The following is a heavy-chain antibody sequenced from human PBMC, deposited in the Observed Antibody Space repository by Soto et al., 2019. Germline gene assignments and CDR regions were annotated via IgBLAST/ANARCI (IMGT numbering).Heavy chain of an antibody. J-gene: IGHJ2*01. CDR1: GGSISSYY. V-gene: IGHV4-59*01. CDR2: IYYSGST. Sequence: SETLSLTCTVSGGSISSYYWSWIRQPPGKGLEWIGYIYYSGSTNYNPSLKSRVTISVDTSKNQFSLKLSSVTAADTAVYYCARDVFVAGMGYWYFDLWGRGTLVTVSS. D-gene: IGHD6-19*01. CDR3: ARDVFVAGMGYWYFDL.